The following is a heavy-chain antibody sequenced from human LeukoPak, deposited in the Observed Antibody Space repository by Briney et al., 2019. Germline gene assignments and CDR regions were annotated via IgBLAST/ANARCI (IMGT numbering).Heavy chain of an antibody. V-gene: IGHV3-33*06. CDR3: AKDSSSWLDP. CDR2: IWYDGSNK. CDR1: GFTFSSYA. Sequence: GGSLRLSCAASGFTFSSYAMSWVRQAPGKGLEWVAIIWYDGSNKYYADSVKGRFTISRDNSKNTLYLQMNSLRAEDTAVYYCAKDSSSWLDPWGQGTLVTVSS. J-gene: IGHJ5*02. D-gene: IGHD6-13*01.